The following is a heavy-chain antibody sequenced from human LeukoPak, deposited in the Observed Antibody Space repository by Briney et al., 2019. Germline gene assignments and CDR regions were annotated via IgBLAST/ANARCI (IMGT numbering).Heavy chain of an antibody. Sequence: GGSLRLSCTASGFTFSSYWMHWVRQVPGKGLEWVSRISSDGSSTIFADSVKGRFTISRDNAKNTLYLQMNSLRAEDTAVYYCVREDNAFNIWGQGTLVTVSS. CDR3: VREDNAFNI. CDR2: ISSDGSST. J-gene: IGHJ3*02. CDR1: GFTFSSYW. V-gene: IGHV3-74*01.